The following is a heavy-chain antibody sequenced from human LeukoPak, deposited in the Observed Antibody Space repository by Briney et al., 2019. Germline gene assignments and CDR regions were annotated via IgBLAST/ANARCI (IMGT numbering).Heavy chain of an antibody. Sequence: PGGSLRLSCTASGFTFGDYAMSWFRQAPGKGLEWVGFIRSKAYGGTTEYAASVKGRFTISRDDSKSIAYLQMNSLKTEDTAVYYCTRDLVPAYYDFWSGYYFDYWGQGTLVTVSS. V-gene: IGHV3-49*03. CDR3: TRDLVPAYYDFWSGYYFDY. CDR1: GFTFGDYA. D-gene: IGHD3-3*01. CDR2: IRSKAYGGTT. J-gene: IGHJ4*02.